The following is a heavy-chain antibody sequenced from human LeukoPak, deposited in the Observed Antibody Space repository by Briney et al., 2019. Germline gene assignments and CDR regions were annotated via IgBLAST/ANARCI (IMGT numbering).Heavy chain of an antibody. D-gene: IGHD6-19*01. Sequence: ESGPGLVKPSDTLSLTCIVSGGSISSSNYYWGWIRQPPGEGLEWIGSIHYSGSTYYNTSLKSRVTISVDKSENQFSLKLSSVTAADTAVYYCARRGSSGRSFDYWGQGTLVTVSS. CDR3: ARRGSSGRSFDY. V-gene: IGHV4-39*01. CDR2: IHYSGST. J-gene: IGHJ4*02. CDR1: GGSISSSNYY.